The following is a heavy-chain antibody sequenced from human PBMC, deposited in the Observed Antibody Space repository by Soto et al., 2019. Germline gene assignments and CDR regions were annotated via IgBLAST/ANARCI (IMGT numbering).Heavy chain of an antibody. V-gene: IGHV3-20*04. CDR1: GFNIDDYG. J-gene: IGHJ4*02. D-gene: IGHD3-10*01. Sequence: GGSLRISCTLSGFNIDDYGMSWVRQVPGKGLEWVSGIYWKGGNRHYADSVKGRFTISRDNAKNSLYLQLDSLRAEDTALYYCVRSGDYRSGSYWYFFDYWGQGTQVTVSS. CDR3: VRSGDYRSGSYWYFFDY. CDR2: IYWKGGNR.